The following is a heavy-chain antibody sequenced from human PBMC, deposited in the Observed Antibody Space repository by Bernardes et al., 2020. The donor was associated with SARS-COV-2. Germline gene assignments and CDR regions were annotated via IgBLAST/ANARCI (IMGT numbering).Heavy chain of an antibody. CDR3: ARAGGVGWLGHYFDH. V-gene: IGHV1-18*04. CDR1: GYAFVTYG. J-gene: IGHJ4*02. D-gene: IGHD6-19*01. CDR2: ITSYSTNT. Sequence: ASVKVSCKASGYAFVTYGIGWVRQAPGQGLQLIGWITSYSTNTHYAQNFQGRVAMTTDTSTNTAYLELNSLRSDDSAVYYCARAGGVGWLGHYFDHWGQGSAITVSS.